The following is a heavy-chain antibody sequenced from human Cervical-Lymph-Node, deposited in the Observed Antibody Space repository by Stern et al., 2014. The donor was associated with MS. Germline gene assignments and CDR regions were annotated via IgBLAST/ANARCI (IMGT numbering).Heavy chain of an antibody. V-gene: IGHV3-53*01. CDR3: ASAIFGVNTAAMAPDAFDS. J-gene: IGHJ3*01. Sequence: EVQLVESGGGLIQPGGSLRLSCAAPGFTVSKNYMSWVRQAPGKGLEWVSLIYTDGSTYYAGSCKGRLTLSRDSYNHKLFLPMNSLRAEDTAMYYGASAIFGVNTAAMAPDAFDSWGQGTMVTVSS. CDR1: GFTVSKNY. D-gene: IGHD3-3*01. CDR2: IYTDGST.